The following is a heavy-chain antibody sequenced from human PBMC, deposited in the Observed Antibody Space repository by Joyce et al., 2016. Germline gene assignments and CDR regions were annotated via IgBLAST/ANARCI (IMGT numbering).Heavy chain of an antibody. V-gene: IGHV3-48*01. D-gene: IGHD3-3*01. CDR1: GFTLSSHS. CDR3: ARDRGYDFWSGHMDV. J-gene: IGHJ6*03. CDR2: ISSSRSIT. Sequence: EVQLVESGGGLVQPGGSLRLSCAASGFTLSSHSMNGVRQAPGKGLEWISFISSSRSITYYADSVKGRFTISRDNAKNSLYLQINSLRVEDTAVYYCARDRGYDFWSGHMDVWGKGTTVTVSS.